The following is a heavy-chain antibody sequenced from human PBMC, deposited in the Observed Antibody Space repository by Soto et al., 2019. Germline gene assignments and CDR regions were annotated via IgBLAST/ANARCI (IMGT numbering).Heavy chain of an antibody. CDR2: ISAYNGNT. CDR1: GYTFTSYG. V-gene: IGHV1-18*01. J-gene: IGHJ6*02. D-gene: IGHD3-10*01. CDR3: ASYGSGSYNQPYYYYYYGMDV. Sequence: VASVKVSCKASGYTFTSYGISWVRQAPGQGLEWMGWISAYNGNTNYAQKLQGRVTMTTDTSTSTAYMELRSLRSDDTAVYYCASYGSGSYNQPYYYYYYGMDVWGQGTTVTVSS.